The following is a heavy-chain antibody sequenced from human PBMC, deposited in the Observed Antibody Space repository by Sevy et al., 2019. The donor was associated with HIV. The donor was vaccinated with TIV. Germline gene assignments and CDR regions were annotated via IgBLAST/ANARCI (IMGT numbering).Heavy chain of an antibody. CDR3: ARDWECTGGVCYFMDV. V-gene: IGHV3-7*03. J-gene: IGHJ6*02. CDR2: IKQDGSGK. CDR1: GFTFSSFW. Sequence: GGSLKLSCQASGFTFSSFWISWVRQAQGKGLGGVAKIKQDGSGKYYVDSVKGRFTISRDNAKNSLYLQMNSLRAEDTAVYYCARDWECTGGVCYFMDVWGQRTTVTVSS. D-gene: IGHD2-8*02.